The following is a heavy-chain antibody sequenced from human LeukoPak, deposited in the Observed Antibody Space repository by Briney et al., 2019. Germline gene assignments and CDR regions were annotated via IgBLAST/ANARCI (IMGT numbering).Heavy chain of an antibody. V-gene: IGHV3-74*01. CDR1: GFTVSSNY. CDR3: ATDEAATGRLDY. J-gene: IGHJ4*02. D-gene: IGHD1-1*01. Sequence: GGSLRLSCAASGFTVSSNYMSWVRQAPGKGLVWVSRINSDGSSTSYADSVKGRFTISRDNAENTLYLQINSLRAEDTAVYYCATDEAATGRLDYWGQGTLVTDSS. CDR2: INSDGSST.